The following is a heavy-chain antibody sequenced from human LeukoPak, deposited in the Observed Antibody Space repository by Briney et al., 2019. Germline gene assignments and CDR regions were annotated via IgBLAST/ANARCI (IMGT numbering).Heavy chain of an antibody. CDR1: GLTFSSYA. D-gene: IGHD3-16*01. CDR2: ISYDGSNK. Sequence: GRSLRLSCAASGLTFSSYAMHWVRQAPGKGLEWVAVISYDGSNKYYADSVKGRFTISRDNSKNTLYLQMNSLRAEDTAVYYCARNYDYLDYWGQGTLVTVSS. V-gene: IGHV3-30*04. J-gene: IGHJ4*02. CDR3: ARNYDYLDY.